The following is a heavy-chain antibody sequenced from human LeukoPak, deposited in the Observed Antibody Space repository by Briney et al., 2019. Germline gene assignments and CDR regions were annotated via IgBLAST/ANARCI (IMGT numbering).Heavy chain of an antibody. CDR1: GFTFSSYA. Sequence: QPGRSLRLSCAASGFTFSSYAMHWVRQAPGKGLEWVAVISYDGSNKYYADSVKGRFTISRDNSKNTLYLQMNSLRAEDTAVYYCARGPYYYDSSGYYYLYDAFDIWGQGTMVTVSS. CDR3: ARGPYYYDSSGYYYLYDAFDI. CDR2: ISYDGSNK. V-gene: IGHV3-30-3*01. J-gene: IGHJ3*02. D-gene: IGHD3-22*01.